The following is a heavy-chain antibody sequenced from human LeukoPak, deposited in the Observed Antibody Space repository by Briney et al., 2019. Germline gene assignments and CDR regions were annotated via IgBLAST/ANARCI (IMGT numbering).Heavy chain of an antibody. Sequence: PGGSLRLSCAASGFTFSSYAMHWVRQAPGKGLEWVAVISYDGSNKYYADSVKGRFTISRDNSKNTLYLQTNSLRAEDTAVYYCARARKRIQLWLVDYWGQGTLVTVSS. CDR2: ISYDGSNK. V-gene: IGHV3-30-3*01. J-gene: IGHJ4*02. D-gene: IGHD5-18*01. CDR3: ARARKRIQLWLVDY. CDR1: GFTFSSYA.